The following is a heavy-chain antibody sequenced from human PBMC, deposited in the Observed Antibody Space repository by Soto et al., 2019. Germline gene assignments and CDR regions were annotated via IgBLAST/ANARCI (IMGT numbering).Heavy chain of an antibody. V-gene: IGHV4-34*01. D-gene: IGHD3-22*01. J-gene: IGHJ6*02. Sequence: TLSLTCAVYCGSFSGYYWSWIRQPPGKGLEWIGEINHSGSTNYNPSLKSRVTISVDTSKNQFSLKLSSVTAADTAVYYCARATHYYDSSGTPGRVYGMDVWGQGTTVTVSS. CDR1: CGSFSGYY. CDR2: INHSGST. CDR3: ARATHYYDSSGTPGRVYGMDV.